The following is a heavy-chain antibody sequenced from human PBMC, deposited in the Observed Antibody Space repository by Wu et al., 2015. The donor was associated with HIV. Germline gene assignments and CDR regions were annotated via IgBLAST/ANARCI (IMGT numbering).Heavy chain of an antibody. CDR1: GYTFTGYY. CDR3: ARDHGGSGWLQYYFDY. V-gene: IGHV1-2*02. Sequence: QVQLVQSGAEVKKPGASVKVSCKASGYTFTGYYMHWVRQAPGQGLEWMGWINPNSGGTNYAQKFQGRVTMTRDTSINTAYMELSRLRSDDTAVYSCARDHGGSGWLQYYFDYWGQGTLVTVSS. CDR2: INPNSGGT. D-gene: IGHD6-19*01. J-gene: IGHJ4*02.